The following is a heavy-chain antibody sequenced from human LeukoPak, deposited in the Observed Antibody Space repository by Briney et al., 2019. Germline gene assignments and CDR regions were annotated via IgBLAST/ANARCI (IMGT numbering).Heavy chain of an antibody. Sequence: ASVKVSCKASGYTFTGYYMHWVRQAPGQGLEWTGWINPNSGGTNYAQKFQGRVTMTRDTSISTAYMELSRLRSDDTAVYYCARPRWRWFGDTTFDYWGQGTLVTVSS. CDR1: GYTFTGYY. CDR2: INPNSGGT. D-gene: IGHD3-10*01. V-gene: IGHV1-2*02. CDR3: ARPRWRWFGDTTFDY. J-gene: IGHJ4*02.